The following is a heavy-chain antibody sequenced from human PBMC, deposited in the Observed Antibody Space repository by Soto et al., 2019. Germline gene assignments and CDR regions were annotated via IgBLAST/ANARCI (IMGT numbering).Heavy chain of an antibody. CDR2: ISGSGGTT. D-gene: IGHD6-13*01. V-gene: IGHV3-23*01. CDR3: AKDLGYTSSWYYALHI. CDR1: GFSFSSYA. Sequence: QSGGSLRLSCVGSGFSFSSYAMNWVRQAPGQGLEWVSGISGSGGTTFYAGSVKGRFTISRDNSKNTLYLQMNSLRAEDTAVYYCAKDLGYTSSWYYALHIWGQGTMVTVSS. J-gene: IGHJ3*02.